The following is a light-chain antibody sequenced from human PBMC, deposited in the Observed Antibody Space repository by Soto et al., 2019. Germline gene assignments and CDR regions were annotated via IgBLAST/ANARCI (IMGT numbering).Light chain of an antibody. J-gene: IGKJ1*01. V-gene: IGKV3-15*01. Sequence: VMTQSPATLSVSPGERATLSCRASQRVGSTFLAWYQQRPGQAPRLLIYDASNRATGIPARFSGSGSGTEFTLTISSLQSEDFAVYYCQQHNNWPPWTFGQGTKV. CDR2: DAS. CDR3: QQHNNWPPWT. CDR1: QRVGST.